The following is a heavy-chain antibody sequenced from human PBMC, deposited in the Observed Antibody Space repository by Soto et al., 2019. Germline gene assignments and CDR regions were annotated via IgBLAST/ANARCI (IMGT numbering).Heavy chain of an antibody. CDR1: GFTFSSYA. V-gene: IGHV3-23*01. CDR3: AKLLRGSSYLGGMDF. D-gene: IGHD6-13*01. CDR2: ISGSGGST. Sequence: EVQLLESGGGLVQPGGSLRLSCAASGFTFSSYAMSWVRQAPGKGLEWVSAISGSGGSTYYADSVKGRFTISRDNSKNPLYLQMNSLRAEDTAVYYCAKLLRGSSYLGGMDFWGQGTTVTVSS. J-gene: IGHJ6*02.